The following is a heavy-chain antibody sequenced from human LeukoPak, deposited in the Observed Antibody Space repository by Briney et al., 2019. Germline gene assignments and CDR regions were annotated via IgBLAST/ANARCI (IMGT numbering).Heavy chain of an antibody. Sequence: PSETVSLTCTVSGGSISSYYWSWIRQPAGKGLEWIGRIYTSGSTNYNPSLKSRVTISVDTSKNQFSLKLSSVTAADTAVYYCATYTPAYDAFDIWGQGTMVTVSS. D-gene: IGHD1-14*01. CDR1: GGSISSYY. J-gene: IGHJ3*02. CDR2: IYTSGST. V-gene: IGHV4-4*07. CDR3: ATYTPAYDAFDI.